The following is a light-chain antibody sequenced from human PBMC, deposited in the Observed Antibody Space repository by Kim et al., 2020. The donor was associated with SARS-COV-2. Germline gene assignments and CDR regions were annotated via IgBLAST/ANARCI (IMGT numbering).Light chain of an antibody. CDR1: HSVRLNY. CDR2: GAS. V-gene: IGKV3-20*01. J-gene: IGKJ1*01. CDR3: HQYGGSPWT. Sequence: EIVLAQSPGTLSLSPGERATLSCRASHSVRLNYLAWYQQKPGQAPRLLIYGASNRASDIPDRISGSGSGTDFTLTISRLEFEDFALYYCHQYGGSPWTFGQGTKVDIK.